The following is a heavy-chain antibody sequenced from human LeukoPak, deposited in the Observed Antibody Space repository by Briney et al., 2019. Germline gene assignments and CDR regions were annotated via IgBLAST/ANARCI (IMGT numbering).Heavy chain of an antibody. CDR2: INAGNGNT. CDR3: ARVGYYDSSGYYGSYYYYGMDV. CDR1: GYTFTSYA. Sequence: ASVKVSCKASGYTFTSYAMHWVRQAPGQRLEWMGWINAGNGNTKYSQKFQGRVTITRDTSASTAYMEPSSLRSEDTAVYYCARVGYYDSSGYYGSYYYYGMDVWGQGTTVTVSS. V-gene: IGHV1-3*01. D-gene: IGHD3-22*01. J-gene: IGHJ6*02.